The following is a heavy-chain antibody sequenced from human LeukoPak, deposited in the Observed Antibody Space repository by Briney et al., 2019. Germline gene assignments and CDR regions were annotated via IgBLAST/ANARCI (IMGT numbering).Heavy chain of an antibody. CDR2: ISAYNGNT. Sequence: ASVKVSCKASGGTFSSYAISWVRQAPGLGLEWMGWISAYNGNTNYAQKLQGRVTMTTDTSTSTAYRELRSLRSDDTAVYYCAREAAMSYWGQGTLVTVSS. CDR1: GGTFSSYA. V-gene: IGHV1-18*01. J-gene: IGHJ4*02. CDR3: AREAAMSY. D-gene: IGHD2-2*01.